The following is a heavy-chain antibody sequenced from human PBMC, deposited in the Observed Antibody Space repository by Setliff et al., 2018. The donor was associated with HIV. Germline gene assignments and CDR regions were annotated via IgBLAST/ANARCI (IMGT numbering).Heavy chain of an antibody. V-gene: IGHV1-18*01. CDR2: ISAYKGNT. CDR1: GYTFPSYG. CDR3: AREGAAAGLDLDY. J-gene: IGHJ4*02. Sequence: EASVKVSCKASGYTFPSYGVSWVRQAPGQGLEWMGWISAYKGNTNYAQKIQGRITMTTDTSTSTVNMELRSLRSDDTAVYYCAREGAAAGLDLDYWGQGTLVTVSS. D-gene: IGHD6-13*01.